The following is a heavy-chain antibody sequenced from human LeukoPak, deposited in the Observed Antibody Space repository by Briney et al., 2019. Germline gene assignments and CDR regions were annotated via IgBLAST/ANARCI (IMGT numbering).Heavy chain of an antibody. J-gene: IGHJ4*02. CDR1: GFTLNSYW. CDR3: ARLYYADSGTYNRPFDY. V-gene: IGHV3-7*04. D-gene: IGHD3-10*01. Sequence: GGSLRLSCAASGFTLNSYWMSWVRQAPGKGLEWAANIKQDGSDKYYVDSVKGRFTISRDNAKNSLYLQMNSLRAEDTAVYYCARLYYADSGTYNRPFDYWGQGTLVTVSS. CDR2: IKQDGSDK.